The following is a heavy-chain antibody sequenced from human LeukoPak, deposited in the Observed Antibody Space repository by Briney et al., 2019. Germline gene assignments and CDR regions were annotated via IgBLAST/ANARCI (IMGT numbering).Heavy chain of an antibody. Sequence: GGSLRLSCAASGLTVRSTYMSWVRQAPGRGLEWVSVVYSTGSTYYADSVKGRFTISRDNAKNSLYLQMNSLRAEDTAVYYCARDGYSYGLSQLDVWGQGTTVTVSS. CDR3: ARDGYSYGLSQLDV. CDR1: GLTVRSTY. V-gene: IGHV3-53*01. J-gene: IGHJ6*02. CDR2: VYSTGST. D-gene: IGHD5-18*01.